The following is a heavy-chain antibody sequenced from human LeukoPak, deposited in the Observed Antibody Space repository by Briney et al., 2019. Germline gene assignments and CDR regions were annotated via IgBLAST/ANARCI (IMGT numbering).Heavy chain of an antibody. CDR1: GFTFSSYA. J-gene: IGHJ3*02. CDR2: ISGSGGST. V-gene: IGHV3-23*01. CDR3: ARKGGSSSWYYRVFTQDRRDAFDI. Sequence: GGSLRLSCAASGFTFSSYAMSWVRQAPGKGLEWVSAISGSGGSTYYADSVKGRFTISRDNSKNTLYLQMNSLRAEDTAVYYCARKGGSSSWYYRVFTQDRRDAFDIWGQGTMVTVSS. D-gene: IGHD6-13*01.